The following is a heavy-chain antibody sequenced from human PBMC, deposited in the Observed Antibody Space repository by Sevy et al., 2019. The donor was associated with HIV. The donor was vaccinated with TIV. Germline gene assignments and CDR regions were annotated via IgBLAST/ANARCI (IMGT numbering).Heavy chain of an antibody. CDR3: ARRSAEQWLAVYYFDS. Sequence: SETLSLTCSVSGDSITRSAYYWAWIRQPPGKGLEWIGSISSSGSTYHNASLKGRLTMAVDTSKSQFSLTLESVTAADTAVYYCARRSAEQWLAVYYFDSWGQGTLVTVSS. D-gene: IGHD6-19*01. CDR2: ISSSGST. CDR1: GDSITRSAYY. J-gene: IGHJ4*02. V-gene: IGHV4-39*01.